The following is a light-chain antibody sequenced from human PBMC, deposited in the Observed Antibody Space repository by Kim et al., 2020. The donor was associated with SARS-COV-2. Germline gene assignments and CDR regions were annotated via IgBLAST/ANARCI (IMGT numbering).Light chain of an antibody. CDR2: DAS. CDR1: HDISNY. V-gene: IGKV1-33*01. J-gene: IGKJ4*01. Sequence: DIQMTQAPSSLSASVGDSVTITCQASHDISNYLNWYQQKPGKAPKLLIYDASNLETGVPSRFSGSGSGTDFTFTISSLQPEDIATYYCQHYDGLPALTFGGGTKVEI. CDR3: QHYDGLPALT.